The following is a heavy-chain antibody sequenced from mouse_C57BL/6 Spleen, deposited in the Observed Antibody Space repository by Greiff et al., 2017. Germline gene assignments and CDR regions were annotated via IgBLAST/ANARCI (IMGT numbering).Heavy chain of an antibody. D-gene: IGHD4-1*01. J-gene: IGHJ2*01. CDR1: GFTFSSYA. Sequence: EVLLVESGEGLVKPGGSLKLSCAASGFTFSSYAMPWVRQTPEKRLEWVAYISSGGDYIYYADTVKGRFTISRDNARNTLYLQMSSLKSEDTAMYYCTRGLTGTSFDYWGQGTTLTVSS. V-gene: IGHV5-9-1*02. CDR3: TRGLTGTSFDY. CDR2: ISSGGDYI.